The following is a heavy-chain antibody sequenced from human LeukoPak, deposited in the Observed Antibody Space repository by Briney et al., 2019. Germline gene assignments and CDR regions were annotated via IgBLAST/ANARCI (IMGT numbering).Heavy chain of an antibody. CDR3: ARGLGYDSSGYYYDGFDY. CDR1: GYTFTGYY. V-gene: IGHV1-2*02. CDR2: INPNSGGT. D-gene: IGHD3-22*01. Sequence: ASVKVSCKASGYTFTGYYMHWVRQAPGQGLEWMGWINPNSGGTNYAQKFQGRVTMTRDTSISTAYMELSGLRSDDTAVYYCARGLGYDSSGYYYDGFDYWGQGTLVTVSS. J-gene: IGHJ4*02.